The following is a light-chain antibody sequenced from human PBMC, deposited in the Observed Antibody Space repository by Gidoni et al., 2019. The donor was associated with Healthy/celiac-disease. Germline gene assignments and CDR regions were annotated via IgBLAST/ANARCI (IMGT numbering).Light chain of an antibody. J-gene: IGKJ4*01. CDR3: MQALQTPLT. CDR1: QSLLHSNGYNY. CDR2: LGS. V-gene: IGKV2-28*01. Sequence: DLGMTQSPLSLPVTPGEPASISCRSSQSLLHSNGYNYLDWYLQKPGQSPHLLIYLGSNRASGVPDRFSGSGSGTDFTLKISRVEAEDVGVYYCMQALQTPLTFGGXTKVEIK.